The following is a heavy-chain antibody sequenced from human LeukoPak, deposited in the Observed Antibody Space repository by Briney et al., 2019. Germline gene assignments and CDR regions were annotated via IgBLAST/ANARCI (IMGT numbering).Heavy chain of an antibody. CDR1: GGSFSGYY. Sequence: PSQTLSLTCAVYGGSFSGYYWSWIRQPPGKGLEWIGEINHSGSTNYNPSLKSRVTISVDTSKNQFSLKLSSVTAADTAAYYCARGPRRPTYYYGSGTHYYYGMGVWGQGTTVTVSS. V-gene: IGHV4-34*01. D-gene: IGHD3-10*01. CDR3: ARGPRRPTYYYGSGTHYYYGMGV. J-gene: IGHJ6*02. CDR2: INHSGST.